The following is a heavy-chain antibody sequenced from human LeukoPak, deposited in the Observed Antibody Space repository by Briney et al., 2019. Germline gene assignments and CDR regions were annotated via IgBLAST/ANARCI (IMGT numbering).Heavy chain of an antibody. CDR1: GGSFSGYY. D-gene: IGHD3-16*02. CDR3: ARGGRPNYVWGSYRYSYYFDY. V-gene: IGHV4-34*01. Sequence: PSETLSLTCAVYGGSFSGYYWSWIRQPPGKGLEWIGEINHSGSTNYNPSLKSRVTISVDTSKNQLTLKLSSVTAADTAVYYCARGGRPNYVWGSYRYSYYFDYWGQGTLVTVSS. J-gene: IGHJ4*02. CDR2: INHSGST.